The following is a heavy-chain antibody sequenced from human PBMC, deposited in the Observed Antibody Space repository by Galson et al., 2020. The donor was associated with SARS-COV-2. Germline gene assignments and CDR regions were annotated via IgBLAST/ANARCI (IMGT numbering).Heavy chain of an antibody. V-gene: IGHV3-30*01. CDR1: GFTFSSYA. D-gene: IGHD6-13*01. CDR3: AREDPYSSPPALDY. CDR2: ISYDGSNK. Sequence: GGSLRLSCAASGFTFSSYAMHWVRQAPGKGLEWVAVISYDGSNKYYADSVKGRFTISRDNSKNTLYLQMNSLRAEDTAVYYCAREDPYSSPPALDYGGQGTLVTVSS. J-gene: IGHJ4*02.